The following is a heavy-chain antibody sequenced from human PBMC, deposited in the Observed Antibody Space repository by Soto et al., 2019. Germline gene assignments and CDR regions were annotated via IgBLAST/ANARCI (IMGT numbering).Heavy chain of an antibody. CDR1: VGTFSSYA. D-gene: IGHD2-2*02. CDR3: AGGGSSDTGYYYYGMDV. Sequence: QVQLVQSGAEVKKPGSSVKVSCKASVGTFSSYAISWVRQAPGQGLEWMGGIIPIFGTANYAQKFQGSVTITADESTSTAYMERSSLRSEDTAVYYCAGGGSSDTGYYYYGMDVWGQGTTVTVSS. V-gene: IGHV1-69*01. CDR2: IIPIFGTA. J-gene: IGHJ6*02.